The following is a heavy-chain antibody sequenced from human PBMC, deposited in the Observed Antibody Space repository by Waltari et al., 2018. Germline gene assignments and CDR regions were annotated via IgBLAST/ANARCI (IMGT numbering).Heavy chain of an antibody. CDR1: GYTLIDHN. CDR3: ATLWELERPDAIDI. Sequence: EVQLVQSGAEVKKPGATVKISCEVSGYTLIDHNLHWVQQSPGKGLEWMGLVDPEDGETMSAEKFQGRVTITADTSTDTAYMELGSLRSEDTAVYYCATLWELERPDAIDIWGQGTMVTVSS. V-gene: IGHV1-69-2*01. CDR2: VDPEDGET. J-gene: IGHJ3*02. D-gene: IGHD1-26*01.